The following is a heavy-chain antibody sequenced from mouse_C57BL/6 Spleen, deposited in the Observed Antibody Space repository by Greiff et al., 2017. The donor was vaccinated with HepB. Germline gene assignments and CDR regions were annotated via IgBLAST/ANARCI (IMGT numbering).Heavy chain of an antibody. CDR3: ARDLLITTAYYFDY. V-gene: IGHV5-4*01. CDR2: ISDGGSYT. J-gene: IGHJ2*01. CDR1: GFTFSSYA. D-gene: IGHD1-1*01. Sequence: DVKLVESGGGLVKPGGSLKLSCAASGFTFSSYAMSWVRQTPEKRLEWVATISDGGSYTYYPDNVKGRFTISRDNAKNNLYLQMSHLKSEDTAMYYCARDLLITTAYYFDYWGQGTTLTVSS.